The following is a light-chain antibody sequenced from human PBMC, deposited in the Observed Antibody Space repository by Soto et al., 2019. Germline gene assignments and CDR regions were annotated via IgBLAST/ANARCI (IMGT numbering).Light chain of an antibody. CDR3: QQYHRYST. Sequence: DIQITQSPSTLSAAVGDRVTITCRASQSISAWLAWYQQKPGKAPNLLIYDVSTLDSGVPSRFSGSASGTEFTLTISSLESDDFATYYCQQYHRYSTFGQGTKVDI. J-gene: IGKJ1*01. CDR2: DVS. V-gene: IGKV1-5*01. CDR1: QSISAW.